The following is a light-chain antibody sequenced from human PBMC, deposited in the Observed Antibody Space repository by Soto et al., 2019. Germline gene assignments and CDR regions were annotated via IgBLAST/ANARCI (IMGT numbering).Light chain of an antibody. CDR3: QQYNNWPPIT. J-gene: IGKJ4*01. Sequence: EIVLTQSPGTLSLSPGERATLSCRASQSVGRNLAWYQQRPGQAPRLLIYGASTRATGIPARFSGSGSGTEFTLTISSLQSEDFAVFYCQQYNNWPPITFGGGTKVDIK. CDR2: GAS. CDR1: QSVGRN. V-gene: IGKV3-15*01.